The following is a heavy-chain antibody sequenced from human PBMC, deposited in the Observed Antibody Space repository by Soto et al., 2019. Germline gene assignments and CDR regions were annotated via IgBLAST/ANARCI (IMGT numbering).Heavy chain of an antibody. D-gene: IGHD6-13*01. J-gene: IGHJ6*02. V-gene: IGHV4-39*01. CDR2: IYYSGSA. CDR3: ARLPAEGIAAAGAMDV. Sequence: SETLSLTCTVSGGAIISRSHYFFWIRQPPGEGLEWIGSIYYSGSASYNPSLKSRVTISVDTSKNQFSLKLNSVTAAGTAVYYRARLPAEGIAAAGAMDVWGQGTTVTSP. CDR1: GGAIISRSHY.